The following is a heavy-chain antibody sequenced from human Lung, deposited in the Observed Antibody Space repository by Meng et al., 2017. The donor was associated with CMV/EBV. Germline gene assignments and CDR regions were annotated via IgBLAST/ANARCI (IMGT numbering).Heavy chain of an antibody. D-gene: IGHD3-22*01. Sequence: SSXXVSXKASGGTFSSYAISWVRQAPGQGLEWMGGIIPIFGTANYAQKFQGRVTITTDESTRTAYMELSSLRSEDTAVYYCARDPHTLYDSSGYYYYYGMDVXGQAXTVTVSS. V-gene: IGHV1-69*05. J-gene: IGHJ6*02. CDR1: GGTFSSYA. CDR3: ARDPHTLYDSSGYYYYYGMDV. CDR2: IIPIFGTA.